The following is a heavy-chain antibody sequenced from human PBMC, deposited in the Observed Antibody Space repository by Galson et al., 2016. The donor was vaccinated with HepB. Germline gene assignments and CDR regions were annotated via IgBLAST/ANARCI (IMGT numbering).Heavy chain of an antibody. CDR2: MNPNSGNT. CDR3: ARGIPSRDGSNFAFDV. CDR1: GYTFTSYD. V-gene: IGHV1-8*01. D-gene: IGHD5-24*01. J-gene: IGHJ3*01. Sequence: SVKVSCKASGYTFTSYDINWVRQATGQGLEWMGWMNPNSGNTGYAQEFQGRVTMTRKTSMSTAYMELSSLRSEDTAVYYCARGIPSRDGSNFAFDVWGQGKRVTVSS.